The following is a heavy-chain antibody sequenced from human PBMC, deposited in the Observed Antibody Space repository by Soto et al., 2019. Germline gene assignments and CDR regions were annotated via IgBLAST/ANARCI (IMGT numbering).Heavy chain of an antibody. Sequence: QVQLQESGPGLVKPSETLSLTCSVSGSSVSDASYHWAWVRQPPGKTLQWIGNISYSGDTNYNPSLKGRITISLETSKNQFSLNRNSGTSVDTAGCYFARRWGAFPPMNWGQGTLVTVSS. V-gene: IGHV4-61*01. CDR2: ISYSGDT. D-gene: IGHD1-26*01. J-gene: IGHJ4*02. CDR3: ARRWGAFPPMN. CDR1: GSSVSDASYH.